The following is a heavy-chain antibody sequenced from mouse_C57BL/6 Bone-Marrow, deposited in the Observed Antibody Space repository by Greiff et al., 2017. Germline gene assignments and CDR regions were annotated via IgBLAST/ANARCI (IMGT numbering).Heavy chain of an antibody. CDR3: ARGYEYDYAMDY. V-gene: IGHV1-39*01. J-gene: IGHJ4*01. CDR1: GYSFTDYN. Sequence: EVQLQQSGPELVKPGASVKISCKASGYSFTDYNMNWVKQSNGKSLEWIGVINPNYGTTSYNQKFKGKATLTVDQCSSTAYLRLNSLTSEDSAVYYCARGYEYDYAMDYWGQGTSVTVSS. D-gene: IGHD2-4*01. CDR2: INPNYGTT.